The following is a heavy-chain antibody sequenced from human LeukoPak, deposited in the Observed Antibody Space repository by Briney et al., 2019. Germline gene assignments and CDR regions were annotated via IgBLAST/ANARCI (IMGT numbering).Heavy chain of an antibody. CDR2: INHSGST. CDR1: GGSFSGYY. D-gene: IGHD6-19*01. CDR3: ARAGYSNGWSPDY. J-gene: IGHJ4*02. V-gene: IGHV4-34*01. Sequence: PSETLSLTCAVYGGSFSGYYWSWIRQPPGKGLEWSGEINHSGSTNYNPSLKSRVTISVDTSKNQFSLKLSSVTAADTAVYYCARAGYSNGWSPDYLGQGTLVTVSS.